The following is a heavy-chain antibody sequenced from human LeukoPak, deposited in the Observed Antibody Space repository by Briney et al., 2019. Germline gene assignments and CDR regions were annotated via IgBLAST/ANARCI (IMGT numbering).Heavy chain of an antibody. D-gene: IGHD5-18*01. CDR2: IYYSGST. V-gene: IGHV4-61*01. CDR3: ARVLGERDNYGYYYFDY. CDR1: GYSISSSYY. J-gene: IGHJ4*02. Sequence: PSETLSLTCTVSGYSISSSYYWSWIRQPPGKGLEWIGYIYYSGSTNYNPSLKSRVTISVDTSKNQFSLKLSSVTAADTAVYYCARVLGERDNYGYYYFDYWGQGTLVTVSS.